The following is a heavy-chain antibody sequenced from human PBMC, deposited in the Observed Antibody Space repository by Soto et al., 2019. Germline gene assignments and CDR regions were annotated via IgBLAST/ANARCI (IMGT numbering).Heavy chain of an antibody. CDR2: ISAHNGNT. Sequence: QVHLVQSGAEVKKPGASVKVSCKGSGYGFTTYGITWVRQAPGQGLEWMAWISAHNGNTNYAQKLQGRVTVTRDTSTSTAYMELRRLGSDDTAVYYCARGRDGDYWGQGALVTVSS. CDR3: ARGRDGDY. D-gene: IGHD6-6*01. CDR1: GYGFTTYG. V-gene: IGHV1-18*01. J-gene: IGHJ4*02.